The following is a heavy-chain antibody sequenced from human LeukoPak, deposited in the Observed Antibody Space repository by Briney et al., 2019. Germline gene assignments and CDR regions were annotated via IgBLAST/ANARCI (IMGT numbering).Heavy chain of an antibody. J-gene: IGHJ4*02. V-gene: IGHV3-23*01. CDR3: AKKAQYNGNYPLDY. Sequence: GGSLRLSCAASGFTFTSYSMSWVRQAPGKGLEWVSGTSDRGDYTYYADSAKGRFTISRDNSKNTLYLQMNSLRAEDTALYFCAKKAQYNGNYPLDYWGQGTLVTVS. CDR1: GFTFTSYS. CDR2: TSDRGDYT. D-gene: IGHD1-26*01.